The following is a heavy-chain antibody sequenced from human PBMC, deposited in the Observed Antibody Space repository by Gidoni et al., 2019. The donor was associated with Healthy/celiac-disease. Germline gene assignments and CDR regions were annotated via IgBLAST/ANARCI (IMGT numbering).Heavy chain of an antibody. Sequence: QVPLQESGPGLVKPSETLSLTCTVSGGSISSYYWSWIRQPPGKGLEWIGYLYYSGSTNYNPSLKSRVTISVDTSKNQFSLKLSSVTAADTAVYYCARAGDRPFDYWGQGTLVTVSS. D-gene: IGHD2-21*01. J-gene: IGHJ4*02. CDR1: GGSISSYY. V-gene: IGHV4-59*01. CDR3: ARAGDRPFDY. CDR2: LYYSGST.